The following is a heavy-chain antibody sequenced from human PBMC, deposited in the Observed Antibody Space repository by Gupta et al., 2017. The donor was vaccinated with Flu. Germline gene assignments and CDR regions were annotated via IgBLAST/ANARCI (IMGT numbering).Heavy chain of an antibody. D-gene: IGHD3-22*01. J-gene: IGHJ6*02. CDR1: GFTFSSYG. Sequence: QVQLVESGGGVVQPGGSSRLSCAAFGFTFSSYGMHWVRQAPGKGLEWVAFISYDGSNKYYIDSVKGRFTISRDNSKNTLDLQMNSLKPEDTAVYYCAKDLVVITPYSYGMDVWGQGTTVTVSS. CDR3: AKDLVVITPYSYGMDV. V-gene: IGHV3-30*18. CDR2: ISYDGSNK.